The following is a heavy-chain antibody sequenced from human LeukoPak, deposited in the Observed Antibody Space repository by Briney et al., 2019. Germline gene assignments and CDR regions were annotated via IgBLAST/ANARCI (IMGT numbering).Heavy chain of an antibody. J-gene: IGHJ4*02. V-gene: IGHV3-30-3*01. CDR2: ISYDGSNK. Sequence: GGSLRLSCAASGFTFSSYAMHWVRQAPGKGLEWVAVISYDGSNKYYADSVKGRFTISRDNSKNTLYLQMNSLRAEDTAVYYCARDKMATWGFDYWGQGTLVTVSS. CDR3: ARDKMATWGFDY. CDR1: GFTFSSYA. D-gene: IGHD5-24*01.